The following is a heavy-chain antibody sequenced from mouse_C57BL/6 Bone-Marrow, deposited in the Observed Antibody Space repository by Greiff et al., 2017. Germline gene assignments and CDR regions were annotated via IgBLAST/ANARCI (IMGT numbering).Heavy chain of an antibody. Sequence: QVQLQQSGPELVKPGASVKISCKAPGYAFSSSWMNWVKQRPGKGLEWIGRIYPGDGDTNYNGKFKGKATLTADKSSSTAYMQLSSLTSEDSAVYFCASITTVVATNYWGQGTTLTVSS. CDR1: GYAFSSSW. CDR3: ASITTVVATNY. J-gene: IGHJ2*01. CDR2: IYPGDGDT. V-gene: IGHV1-82*01. D-gene: IGHD1-1*01.